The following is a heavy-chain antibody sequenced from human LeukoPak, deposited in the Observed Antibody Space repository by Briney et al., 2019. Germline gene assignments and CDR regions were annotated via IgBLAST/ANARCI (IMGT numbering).Heavy chain of an antibody. V-gene: IGHV3-23*01. CDR3: ARGGGDGYYDY. CDR1: GFNFRGCA. D-gene: IGHD5-24*01. J-gene: IGHJ4*02. Sequence: GGSLRLSCAASGFNFRGCAMSWVRQGPGKGLEWVAGITGRGETTYYADSVKGRFTISRDNSENTLYLQMNSLRAEDTAVYYCARGGGDGYYDYWGQGTLVTVSS. CDR2: ITGRGETT.